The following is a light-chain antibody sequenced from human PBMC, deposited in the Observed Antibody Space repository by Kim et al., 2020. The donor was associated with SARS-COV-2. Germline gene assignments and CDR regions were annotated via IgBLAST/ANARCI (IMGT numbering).Light chain of an antibody. CDR3: QQANSFPFT. J-gene: IGKJ2*01. CDR1: QDIHSW. V-gene: IGKV1D-12*01. CDR2: TTS. Sequence: SASVGDRVTITGRASQDIHSWLVWYQQKPGKAPTLLIYTTSVLESGVPSRFSGSGSGTDFTLTISSLQPEDFATYYCQQANSFPFTFGQGTKLEI.